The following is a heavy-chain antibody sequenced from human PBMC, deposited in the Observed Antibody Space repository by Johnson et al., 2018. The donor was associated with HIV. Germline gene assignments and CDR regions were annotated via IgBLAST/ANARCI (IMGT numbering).Heavy chain of an antibody. J-gene: IGHJ3*02. CDR1: GFTFSSYW. CDR3: GRGLGYVFDSGNSNALYI. CDR2: INSDGSST. Sequence: VQLVESGGGLVQPGGSLRLSCVASGFTFSSYWMHWVRQAPGKGLVWVSRINSDGSSTTYADSVKGRFTISRDNAKNTLFLQMNSLRAEDTAVYYCGRGLGYVFDSGNSNALYIWGQGTMVTVSS. D-gene: IGHD4-23*01. V-gene: IGHV3-74*02.